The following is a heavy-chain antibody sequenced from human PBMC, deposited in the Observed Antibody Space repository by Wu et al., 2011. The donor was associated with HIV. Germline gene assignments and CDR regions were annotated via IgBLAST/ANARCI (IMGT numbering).Heavy chain of an antibody. D-gene: IGHD6-19*01. Sequence: VQLVQSGAEVKKPGESLKISCQGYGYSFTSYWIGWVRQMPGKGLEWMGIIYPGDSDTRYSPSFQGQVTISADKSITTAYLQWSSLKASDTAIYYCARHKPWPSYYFDFWGQGTLLTVSS. J-gene: IGHJ4*02. CDR2: IYPGDSDT. CDR3: ARHKPWPSYYFDF. CDR1: GYSFTSYW. V-gene: IGHV5-51*01.